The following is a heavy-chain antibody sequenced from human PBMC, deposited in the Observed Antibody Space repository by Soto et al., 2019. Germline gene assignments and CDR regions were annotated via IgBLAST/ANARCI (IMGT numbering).Heavy chain of an antibody. V-gene: IGHV1-18*01. J-gene: IGHJ4*02. D-gene: IGHD6-13*01. CDR2: ISAYNGNT. CDR1: GYTFTSYG. CDR3: ARAGPIAAAPFDY. Sequence: ASVKASCKASGYTFTSYGISCVRQAPGQGLEWMGWISAYNGNTKNAQKFQGRVTMTTDTSTSTAYMELRSLRSDDTAVYYCARAGPIAAAPFDYWGQGTLVTVSS.